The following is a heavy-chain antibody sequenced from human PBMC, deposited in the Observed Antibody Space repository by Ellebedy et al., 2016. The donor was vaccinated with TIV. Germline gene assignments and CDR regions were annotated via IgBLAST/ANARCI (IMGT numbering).Heavy chain of an antibody. CDR2: INPNSGGT. D-gene: IGHD5-12*01. V-gene: IGHV1-2*02. CDR1: GYTFTEYY. Sequence: AASVKVSCKASGYTFTEYYMHWVRRAPGQGLEGMGWINPNSGGTNYAQKFQGRVTMTRDTSISTAYMELSRLNSDDTAMYYCARDRASGYSGSVWFDPWGQGTQVTVSS. CDR3: ARDRASGYSGSVWFDP. J-gene: IGHJ5*02.